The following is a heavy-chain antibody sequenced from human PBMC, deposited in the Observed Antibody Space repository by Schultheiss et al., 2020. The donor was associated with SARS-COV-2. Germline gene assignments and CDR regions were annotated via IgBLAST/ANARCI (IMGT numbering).Heavy chain of an antibody. D-gene: IGHD2-2*01. J-gene: IGHJ4*02. CDR1: GGSISSYY. CDR2: IYYSGST. V-gene: IGHV4-59*08. CDR3: ARHGDSTSDFDY. Sequence: SQTLSLTCTVSGGSISSYYWSWIRQPPGKGLEWIGYIYYSGSTYYNPSLKSRVTISVDTSKNQFSLKLSSVTAADTAVYYCARHGDSTSDFDYWGQGTLVTVSS.